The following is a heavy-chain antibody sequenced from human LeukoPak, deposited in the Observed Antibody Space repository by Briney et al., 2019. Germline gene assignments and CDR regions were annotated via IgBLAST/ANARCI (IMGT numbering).Heavy chain of an antibody. CDR1: GYTLNNHG. CDR2: ISAYNGDT. J-gene: IGHJ4*02. D-gene: IGHD6-19*01. Sequence: ASVKVSCKASGYTLNNHGITWERQAPGQGLEWMGWISAYNGDTKYSQKFQGRVTLLTDTSASSAYMELRSLRSDDTAVYYCARDPSNTSGWSPYFDYWGQGALVTVSS. CDR3: ARDPSNTSGWSPYFDY. V-gene: IGHV1-18*04.